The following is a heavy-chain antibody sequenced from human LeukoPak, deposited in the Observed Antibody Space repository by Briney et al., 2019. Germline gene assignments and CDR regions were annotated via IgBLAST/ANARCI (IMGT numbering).Heavy chain of an antibody. J-gene: IGHJ4*02. Sequence: GGSLRLSCAASGFTFDDYAMHWVRQAPGKGLEWVSGISWNSGSIGYADSVKGRFTISRDNAKNSLYLQMNSLRAEDTAVYYCARGNGEVLWFGESYYYFDYWGQGTLVTVSS. V-gene: IGHV3-9*01. CDR2: ISWNSGSI. CDR3: ARGNGEVLWFGESYYYFDY. D-gene: IGHD3-10*01. CDR1: GFTFDDYA.